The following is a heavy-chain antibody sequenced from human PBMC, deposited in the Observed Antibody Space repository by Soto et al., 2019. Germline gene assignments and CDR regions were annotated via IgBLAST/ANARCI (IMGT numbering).Heavy chain of an antibody. CDR3: VRVGVGIGNHFDS. J-gene: IGHJ4*02. CDR2: IHYSGRT. CDR1: NGSISGFY. V-gene: IGHV4-59*12. D-gene: IGHD1-26*01. Sequence: SETLSLTCSVSNGSISGFYWTWIRQPPGKILEWIGYIHYSGRTDYNPSLTSRATMSVDTSKNQFSLNLKSITAADTAVYYCVRVGVGIGNHFDSWGQGTLVTVSS.